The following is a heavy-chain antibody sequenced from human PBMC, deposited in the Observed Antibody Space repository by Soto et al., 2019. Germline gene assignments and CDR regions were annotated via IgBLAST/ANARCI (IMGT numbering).Heavy chain of an antibody. Sequence: GGSLRLPCAASGFTFSPYAMTWVRQAPGKGLEWVSSISGSGGNTNYADSVKCRFTVSRDNSKRTLSLQMNSLTEEDTSIYYCAKGLRRLLRTQYYYCLEVWCRGTTVNVSS. D-gene: IGHD3-16*01. J-gene: IGHJ6*02. CDR1: GFTFSPYA. V-gene: IGHV3-23*01. CDR3: AKGLRRLLRTQYYYCLEV. CDR2: ISGSGGNT.